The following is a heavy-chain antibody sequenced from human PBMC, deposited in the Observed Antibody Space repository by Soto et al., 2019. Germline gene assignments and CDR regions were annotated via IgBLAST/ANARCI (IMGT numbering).Heavy chain of an antibody. CDR3: TRQASGWLASFDP. J-gene: IGHJ5*02. CDR2: IIPIFGTA. Sequence: SVKVSCKASGGTFSSYAISWVRQAPGQGLEWMGGIIPIFGTANYAQKFQGRVTITADESTSTAYMELSSLRSEDTAVYYCTRQASGWLASFDPWGQGTLVTVSS. D-gene: IGHD6-19*01. CDR1: GGTFSSYA. V-gene: IGHV1-69*13.